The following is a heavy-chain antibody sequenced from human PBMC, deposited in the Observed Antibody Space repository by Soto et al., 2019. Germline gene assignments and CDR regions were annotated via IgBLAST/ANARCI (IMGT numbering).Heavy chain of an antibody. Sequence: SETLSLTCAVSGGSISSGGYSWNWIRQPPGKGLEWIGYIYHSGSTLYNPSLKSRVTISIDKSKNQFSLRLSSVSAADTAVYYCARDSLTGNYFDPWGQGTPVTVSS. CDR3: ARDSLTGNYFDP. D-gene: IGHD1-7*01. V-gene: IGHV4-30-2*01. CDR1: GGSISSGGYS. J-gene: IGHJ5*02. CDR2: IYHSGST.